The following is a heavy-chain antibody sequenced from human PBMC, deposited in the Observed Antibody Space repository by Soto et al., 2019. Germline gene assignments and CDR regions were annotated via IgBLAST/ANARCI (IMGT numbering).Heavy chain of an antibody. CDR2: IIPVFQTA. CDR1: GGLFSSYP. Sequence: QEQLVQSGAEVKKPGSSVKVSCKASGGLFSSYPISWMRQVPGQGLEWMGGIIPVFQTAYYTQRFQGRVTITADESTKTAYMELSSLRSEDTAIYYCARGGSGYTWFNEFWGQGTLVTVSS. CDR3: ARGGSGYTWFNEF. V-gene: IGHV1-69*01. J-gene: IGHJ4*02. D-gene: IGHD3-22*01.